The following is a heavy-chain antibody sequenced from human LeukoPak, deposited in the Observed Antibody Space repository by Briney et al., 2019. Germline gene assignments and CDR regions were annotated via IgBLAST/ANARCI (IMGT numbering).Heavy chain of an antibody. CDR3: AKASRGDFVVVVAGFEY. J-gene: IGHJ4*02. V-gene: IGHV3-23*01. D-gene: IGHD2-15*01. Sequence: PGGSLRLSCAASGFTFSSYAMSWVRQAPGKGLEWVSTIGGNGGSTYYADSVKGRFTISRDNSKNTLYLQMNSLRAEDTAVYYCAKASRGDFVVVVAGFEYLGQGTLVTVSS. CDR1: GFTFSSYA. CDR2: IGGNGGST.